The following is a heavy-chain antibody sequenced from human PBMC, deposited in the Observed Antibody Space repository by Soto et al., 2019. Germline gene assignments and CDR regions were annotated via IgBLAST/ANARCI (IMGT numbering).Heavy chain of an antibody. CDR1: GGSISSSNW. V-gene: IGHV4-4*02. CDR3: ARAAMGGSSWPFDY. J-gene: IGHJ4*02. D-gene: IGHD6-13*01. CDR2: IYHSGST. Sequence: SETLSLICAVSGGSISSSNWWSWVRQPPGKGLEWIGEIYHSGSTNYNPSLKSRVTISVDKSKNQFSLKLSSVTAADTAVYYCARAAMGGSSWPFDYWGQGTLVTVSS.